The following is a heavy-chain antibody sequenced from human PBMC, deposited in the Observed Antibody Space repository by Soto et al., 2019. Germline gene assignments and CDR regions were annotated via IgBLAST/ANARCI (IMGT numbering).Heavy chain of an antibody. CDR1: GFTFSSYG. CDR3: ARDVLVDGYNPRFYYYGMDV. J-gene: IGHJ6*02. V-gene: IGHV3-33*01. CDR2: IWYDGSNK. Sequence: QVQLVESGGGVVQPGRSLRLSCAASGFTFSSYGMHWVRQAPGKGLEWVAVIWYDGSNKYYADSVKGRFTISRDNSKNTLYLQMNSLRAEDTAVYYCARDVLVDGYNPRFYYYGMDVWGQGTTVTVSS. D-gene: IGHD5-12*01.